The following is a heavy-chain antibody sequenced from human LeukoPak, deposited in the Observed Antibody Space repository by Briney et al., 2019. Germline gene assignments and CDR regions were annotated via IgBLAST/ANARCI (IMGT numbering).Heavy chain of an antibody. Sequence: ASVKVSCKASGYTFTGYYMHWVRQAPGQGLEWMGWISAYNGNTNYAQKLQGRVTMTTDTSTSTAYMELRSLRSDDTAVYYCARGIVGATEVDYWGQGTLVTVSS. CDR2: ISAYNGNT. D-gene: IGHD1-26*01. CDR1: GYTFTGYY. V-gene: IGHV1-18*04. CDR3: ARGIVGATEVDY. J-gene: IGHJ4*02.